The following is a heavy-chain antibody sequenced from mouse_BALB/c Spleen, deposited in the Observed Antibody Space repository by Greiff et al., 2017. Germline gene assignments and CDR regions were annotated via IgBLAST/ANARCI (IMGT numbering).Heavy chain of an antibody. V-gene: IGHV1-14*01. CDR3: ARPMMTTTYYAMDY. D-gene: IGHD2-4*01. Sequence: EVKLVESGPELVKPGASVKMSCKASGYTFTSYVMHWVKQKPGQGLEWIGYINPYNDGTKYNEKFKGKATLTSDKSSSTAYMELSSLTSEDSAVYYCARPMMTTTYYAMDYWGQGTSVTVSS. CDR2: INPYNDGT. CDR1: GYTFTSYV. J-gene: IGHJ4*01.